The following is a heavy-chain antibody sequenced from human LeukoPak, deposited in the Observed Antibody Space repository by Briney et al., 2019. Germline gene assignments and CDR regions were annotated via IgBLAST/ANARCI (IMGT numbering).Heavy chain of an antibody. V-gene: IGHV4-59*01. D-gene: IGHD1-1*01. CDR2: IYYSGST. CDR3: ARVSHTKGNAFDN. J-gene: IGHJ3*02. CDR1: GGSISSYY. Sequence: NPSETLSLTCAVSGGSISSYYWSWIRQPPGKGLEWIGYIYYSGSTNYNPSLKSRVTISVDTSKNQFSLKLSSVTAADTAVYHCARVSHTKGNAFDNWGQGTMVTVSS.